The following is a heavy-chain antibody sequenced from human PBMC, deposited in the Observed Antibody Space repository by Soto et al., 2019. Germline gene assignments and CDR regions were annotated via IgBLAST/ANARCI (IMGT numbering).Heavy chain of an antibody. Sequence: PGWSLRLSCAASVFTFISYSMNWVRQAPGKGLEWVSYISSSSSTIYYADSVKGRFTISRDNAKNSLYLQMNSLRDEDTAVYYCARDSPRDTAMVTYYYYYYGMDVWGQGTTVTVSS. CDR2: ISSSSSTI. D-gene: IGHD5-18*01. CDR1: VFTFISYS. V-gene: IGHV3-48*02. CDR3: ARDSPRDTAMVTYYYYYYGMDV. J-gene: IGHJ6*02.